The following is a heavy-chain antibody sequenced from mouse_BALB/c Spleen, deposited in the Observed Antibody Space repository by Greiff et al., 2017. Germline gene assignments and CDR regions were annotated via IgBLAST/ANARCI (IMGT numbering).Heavy chain of an antibody. CDR3: ARGARATAAY. J-gene: IGHJ3*01. Sequence: QVQLQQSGAELAKPGASVKMSCKASGYTFTSYWMHWVKQRPGQGLEWIGYINPSTGYTEYNQKFKDKATLTADKSSSTAYMQLSSLTSEDSAVYYCARGARATAAYWGQGTLVTVSA. CDR2: INPSTGYT. D-gene: IGHD3-1*01. CDR1: GYTFTSYW. V-gene: IGHV1-7*01.